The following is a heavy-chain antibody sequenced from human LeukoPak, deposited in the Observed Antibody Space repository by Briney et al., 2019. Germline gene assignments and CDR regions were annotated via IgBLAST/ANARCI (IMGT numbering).Heavy chain of an antibody. Sequence: VASVKVSCKVSGYTLTELSMHWVRQAPGKGLEWMGGFDPEDGETIYAQKFQGGVTMTEDTSTDTAYMELSSLRSEDTAVYYCATDLVGATTTRGVEYFQHWGQGTLVTVSS. V-gene: IGHV1-24*01. J-gene: IGHJ1*01. D-gene: IGHD1-26*01. CDR3: ATDLVGATTTRGVEYFQH. CDR1: GYTLTELS. CDR2: FDPEDGET.